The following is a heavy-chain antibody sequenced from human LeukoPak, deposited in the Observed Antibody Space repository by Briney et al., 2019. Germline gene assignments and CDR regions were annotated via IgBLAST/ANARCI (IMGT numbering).Heavy chain of an antibody. CDR3: ARDHSNLNYYDSYFDY. Sequence: GGSLRLSCAASGFTFSSYEMNWVRQAPGKGLEWVSSISSSSSYIYYADSVKGRFTISRDNAKNSLYLQMNSLRAEDTAVYYCARDHSNLNYYDSYFDYWGQGTLVTVSS. V-gene: IGHV3-21*01. J-gene: IGHJ4*02. CDR1: GFTFSSYE. CDR2: ISSSSSYI. D-gene: IGHD3-22*01.